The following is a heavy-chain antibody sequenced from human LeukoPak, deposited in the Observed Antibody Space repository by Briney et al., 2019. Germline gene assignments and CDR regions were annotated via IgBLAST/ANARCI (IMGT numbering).Heavy chain of an antibody. CDR1: GFTVSSNY. CDR2: ISGSGGTA. CDR3: AKEKAVAGMFDY. D-gene: IGHD6-19*01. Sequence: GGSLRLSCAASGFTVSSNYMSWVRQAPGKGLEWVSAISGSGGTAYYADSVKGRFTISRDNSKNTLYLQMNRLRAEDTAVYYCAKEKAVAGMFDYWGQGTLVTVSS. V-gene: IGHV3-23*01. J-gene: IGHJ4*02.